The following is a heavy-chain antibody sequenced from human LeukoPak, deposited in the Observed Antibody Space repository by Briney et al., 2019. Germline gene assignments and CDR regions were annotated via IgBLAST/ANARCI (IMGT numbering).Heavy chain of an antibody. Sequence: ASVKVSCKASGYTFTSYGISWVRQAPGQGLEWMGWINPNSGGTNYAQKFQGRVTMTRDTSISTAYMELSRLRSDDTAVYYCARVRVTDIVVVPAAIYDAFDIWGQGTMVTVSS. D-gene: IGHD2-2*01. J-gene: IGHJ3*02. V-gene: IGHV1-2*02. CDR1: GYTFTSYG. CDR3: ARVRVTDIVVVPAAIYDAFDI. CDR2: INPNSGGT.